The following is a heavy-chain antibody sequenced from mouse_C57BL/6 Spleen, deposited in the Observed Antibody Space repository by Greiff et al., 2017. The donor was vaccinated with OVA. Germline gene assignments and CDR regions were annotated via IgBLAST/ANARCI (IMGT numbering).Heavy chain of an antibody. CDR2: IDPSDSYT. V-gene: IGHV1-69*01. CDR3: ARSITTVVATEWYFDV. Sequence: VQLQQPGAELVMPGASVKLSCKASGYTFTSYWMHWVKQRPGQGLEWIGEIDPSDSYTNYNQKFKGKSTLTVDKSSSTAYMQLSSLTSEDSAVYYCARSITTVVATEWYFDVWGTGTTVTVSS. D-gene: IGHD1-1*01. J-gene: IGHJ1*03. CDR1: GYTFTSYW.